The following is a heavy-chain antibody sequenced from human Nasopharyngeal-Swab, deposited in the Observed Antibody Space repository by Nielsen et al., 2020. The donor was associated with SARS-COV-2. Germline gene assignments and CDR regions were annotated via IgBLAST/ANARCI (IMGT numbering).Heavy chain of an antibody. J-gene: IGHJ4*02. CDR3: TRGDGALTYFDY. D-gene: IGHD4-17*01. Sequence: GESLKISCAASGFAFIDYSMDWVRQAPGKGLEWVSYITSSSSTRYYADSVKGRFTVSRDNAKNSLYLQMSSLRDEDTAVYYCTRGDGALTYFDYWGQGTLVSVSS. CDR1: GFAFIDYS. V-gene: IGHV3-48*02. CDR2: ITSSSSTR.